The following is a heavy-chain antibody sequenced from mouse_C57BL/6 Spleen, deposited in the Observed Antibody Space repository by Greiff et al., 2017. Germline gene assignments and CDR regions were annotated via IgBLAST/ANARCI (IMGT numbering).Heavy chain of an antibody. CDR1: GYSFTGYY. D-gene: IGHD1-1*01. CDR2: INPSTGGT. Sequence: VQLQQSGPELVKPGASVKISCKASGYSFTGYYMNWVKQSPEKSLEWIGEINPSTGGTTYNQKFKAKATLTVDKSSSTAYMQRKSLTSEDSAVYYCVRSYGFFDYWGQGTTLTVSS. V-gene: IGHV1-42*01. CDR3: VRSYGFFDY. J-gene: IGHJ2*01.